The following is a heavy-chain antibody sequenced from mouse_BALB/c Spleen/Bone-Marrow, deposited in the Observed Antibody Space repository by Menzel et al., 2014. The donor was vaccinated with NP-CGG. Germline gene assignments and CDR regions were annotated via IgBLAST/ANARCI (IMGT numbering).Heavy chain of an antibody. CDR1: GFSLTSYG. CDR3: ARAYGNYVAWFAY. J-gene: IGHJ3*01. V-gene: IGHV2-2*02. CDR2: IWSGGST. D-gene: IGHD2-10*02. Sequence: QVHVKQSGPGLVQPSQSLSITCTVSGFSLTSYGVHWVRQSPGKGLEWLGVIWSGGSTDYNAAFISRLSISKDNSKSQVFFKMNSLQANDTAIYYCARAYGNYVAWFAYWGQGTLVTVSA.